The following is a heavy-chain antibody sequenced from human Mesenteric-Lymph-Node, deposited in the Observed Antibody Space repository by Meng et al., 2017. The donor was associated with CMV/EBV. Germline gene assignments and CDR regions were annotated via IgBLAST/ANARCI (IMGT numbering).Heavy chain of an antibody. D-gene: IGHD3-10*01. V-gene: IGHV3-7*01. CDR3: ARDSSAFFSYYHYFDY. J-gene: IGHJ4*02. Sequence: GGSLRLSCAASGFTFSSYWMSWVRQAPGKGLERVANIKQDGSEKYYVDSVKGRFTISRDNAKNSLYLQMNSLRAEDTAVYYCARDSSAFFSYYHYFDYWGQGTLVTVSS. CDR1: GFTFSSYW. CDR2: IKQDGSEK.